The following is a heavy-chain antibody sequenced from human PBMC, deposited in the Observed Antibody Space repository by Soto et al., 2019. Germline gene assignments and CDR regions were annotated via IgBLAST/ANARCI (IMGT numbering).Heavy chain of an antibody. CDR2: INSGSSII. V-gene: IGHV3-48*01. J-gene: IGHJ5*02. Sequence: GGSLRLSCAASRFTFSSYSVNWVRQAPGKGLEWVSYINSGSSIIYYAGSVKGRFTISRDNAKNSLYLQMNSLRAEDTAVYYCARDAVITFSRRFDPWGQGTLVTVSS. CDR3: ARDAVITFSRRFDP. D-gene: IGHD3-16*01. CDR1: RFTFSSYS.